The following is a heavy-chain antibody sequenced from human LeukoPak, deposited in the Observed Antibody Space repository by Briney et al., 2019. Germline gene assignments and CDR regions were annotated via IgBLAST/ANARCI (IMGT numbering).Heavy chain of an antibody. D-gene: IGHD5-24*01. Sequence: GGSLRLSCAASGFTFSSAWMSWVRQAPGKGLEWVANVNQDGSGKYYVDSVKGRFTISKDNAKNSLYLQMNSLRAEDTAVYYCTSANYGPAYWGQGALVTVSS. CDR1: GFTFSSAW. J-gene: IGHJ4*02. CDR3: TSANYGPAY. CDR2: VNQDGSGK. V-gene: IGHV3-7*01.